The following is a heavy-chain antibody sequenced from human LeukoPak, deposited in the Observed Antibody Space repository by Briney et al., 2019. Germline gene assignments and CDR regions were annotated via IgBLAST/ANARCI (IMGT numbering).Heavy chain of an antibody. CDR3: ATTSYGHY. D-gene: IGHD1-26*01. CDR1: GGTFSSYA. V-gene: IGHV1-69*13. J-gene: IGHJ4*02. CDR2: IIPIFGTA. Sequence: SVKVSCKASGGTFSSYAISWVRQAPGQGLEWMGGIIPIFGTANYAQKFQGRVTITAGESTSTAYMELSSLRSEDTAVYHCATTSYGHYWGQGTLVTVSS.